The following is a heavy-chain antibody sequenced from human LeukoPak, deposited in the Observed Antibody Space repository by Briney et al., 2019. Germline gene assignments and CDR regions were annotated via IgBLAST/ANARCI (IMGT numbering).Heavy chain of an antibody. D-gene: IGHD2-2*01. CDR1: GLTFDEHG. Sequence: PGGSLRLSCAASGLTFDEHGVTWVRQAPGKGLEWVSGINWSGSSKGYADSVKGRFTISRDNAKNSLYLQMNSLRAEDTALYYCARGSSFIVAWGQGTLVTVSS. V-gene: IGHV3-20*04. CDR3: ARGSSFIVA. CDR2: INWSGSSK. J-gene: IGHJ5*02.